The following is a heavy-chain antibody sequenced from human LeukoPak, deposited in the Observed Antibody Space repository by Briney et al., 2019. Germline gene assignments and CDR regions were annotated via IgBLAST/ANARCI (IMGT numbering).Heavy chain of an antibody. CDR3: ARDGVEAMVRGYFDY. Sequence: GGSLRLSCAASGFTFGDYAMHWVRQAPGKGLEWVSGISWNSDSIGYADSVKGRFTISRDNAKNSLYLQMNSLRAEDTALYYCARDGVEAMVRGYFDYWGQGTLVTVSS. CDR2: ISWNSDSI. V-gene: IGHV3-9*01. CDR1: GFTFGDYA. D-gene: IGHD3-10*01. J-gene: IGHJ4*02.